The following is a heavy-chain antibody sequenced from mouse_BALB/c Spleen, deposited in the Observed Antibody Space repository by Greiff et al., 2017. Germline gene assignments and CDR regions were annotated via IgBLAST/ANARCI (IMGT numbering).Heavy chain of an antibody. V-gene: IGHV5-6-3*01. J-gene: IGHJ4*01. CDR3: ARENRYDGYYYAMDY. CDR2: INSNGGST. Sequence: EVNLVESGGGLVQPGGSLKLSCAASGFTFSSYGMSWVRQTPDKRLELVATINSNGGSTYYPDSVKGRFTISRDNAKNTLYLQMSSLKSEDTAMYYCARENRYDGYYYAMDYWGQGTSVTVSS. CDR1: GFTFSSYG. D-gene: IGHD2-14*01.